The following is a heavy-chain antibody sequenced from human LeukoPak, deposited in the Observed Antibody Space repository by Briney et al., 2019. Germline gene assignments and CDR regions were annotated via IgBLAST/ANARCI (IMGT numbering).Heavy chain of an antibody. CDR1: GGTFSSYA. Sequence: GASVKVSCKASGGTFSSYAISWVRQAPGQGLEWMGGNIPIFGTANYAQKFPGRVTITTDESTSTAYMELSSLRSEDTAVYYCARGVYSSSWTHFDYRGQGTLVTVSS. V-gene: IGHV1-69*05. CDR3: ARGVYSSSWTHFDY. CDR2: NIPIFGTA. D-gene: IGHD6-13*01. J-gene: IGHJ4*02.